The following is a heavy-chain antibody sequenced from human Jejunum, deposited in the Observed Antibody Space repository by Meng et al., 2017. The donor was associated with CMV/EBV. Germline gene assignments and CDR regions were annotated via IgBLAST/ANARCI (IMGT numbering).Heavy chain of an antibody. D-gene: IGHD4-17*01. CDR3: ARGGNPEYGDYTY. CDR1: GYRFISHA. J-gene: IGHJ4*02. V-gene: IGHV7-4-1*02. Sequence: CKPSGYRFISHAMNWVRQAPGQGLEWMGWINTNTGNPTYAQGLAGRFVFSLDTSVSTAYLQITNLKAEDTAVYYCARGGNPEYGDYTYWGQGTLVTVSS. CDR2: INTNTGNP.